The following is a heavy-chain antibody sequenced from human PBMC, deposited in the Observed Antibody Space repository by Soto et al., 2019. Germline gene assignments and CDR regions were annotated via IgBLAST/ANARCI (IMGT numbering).Heavy chain of an antibody. CDR1: GFTFSSYA. Sequence: QVQLVESGGGVVQPGRSLRLSCAASGFTFSSYAMHWVRQAPGKGLEWVAVISYDGSNKYYPDSVKGRFTISRDNSKNTLYLQMNSLRAEDTAGYYCARTNGYYFYDAFDIWGQGTMVTVSS. V-gene: IGHV3-30-3*01. J-gene: IGHJ3*02. CDR2: ISYDGSNK. CDR3: ARTNGYYFYDAFDI. D-gene: IGHD3-22*01.